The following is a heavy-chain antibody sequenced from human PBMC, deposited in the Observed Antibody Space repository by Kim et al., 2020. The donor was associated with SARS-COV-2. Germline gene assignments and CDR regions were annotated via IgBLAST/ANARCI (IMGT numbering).Heavy chain of an antibody. V-gene: IGHV1-18*04. Sequence: ASVKVSCKASGYTFTSYGISWVRQAPGQGLEWMGWISAYNGNTNYAQKLQGRVTMTTDTSTSTAYMELRSLRSDDTAVYYCARVNNWNPLLDYYYYGMDVWGQGTTVTVSS. J-gene: IGHJ6*02. D-gene: IGHD1-20*01. CDR1: GYTFTSYG. CDR2: ISAYNGNT. CDR3: ARVNNWNPLLDYYYYGMDV.